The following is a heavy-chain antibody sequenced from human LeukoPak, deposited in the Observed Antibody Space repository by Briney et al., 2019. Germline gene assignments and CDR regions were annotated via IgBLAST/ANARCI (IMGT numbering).Heavy chain of an antibody. CDR1: GGSISSSSYY. D-gene: IGHD5-12*01. J-gene: IGHJ4*02. Sequence: SETLSLTCTVSGGSISSSSYYWGWIRQPPGKGLEWIGNVYFSGSTYSNPSLKSRVTISVDTSKNQFSLKLNSVTAADTAVYYCARGDLLGGNDLSFDYWGQGTLVTVSS. CDR3: ARGDLLGGNDLSFDY. V-gene: IGHV4-39*07. CDR2: VYFSGST.